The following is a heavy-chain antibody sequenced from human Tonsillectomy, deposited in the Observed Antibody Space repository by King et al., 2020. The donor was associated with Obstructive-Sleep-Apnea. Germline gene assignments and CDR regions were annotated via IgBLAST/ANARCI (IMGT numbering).Heavy chain of an antibody. D-gene: IGHD5-12*01. CDR3: AREHSGQKADY. Sequence: VQLQESGPGLVKPSETLSLTCTVSGDSVNSNNYYWGWIRQPPGKGLGWIGSIYYSGSTFYNPSLKSRVTISLDTSKNQVSLKLSSVTAADTAIYYCAREHSGQKADYWGQGTLVTVSS. CDR2: IYYSGST. J-gene: IGHJ4*02. V-gene: IGHV4-39*07. CDR1: GDSVNSNNYY.